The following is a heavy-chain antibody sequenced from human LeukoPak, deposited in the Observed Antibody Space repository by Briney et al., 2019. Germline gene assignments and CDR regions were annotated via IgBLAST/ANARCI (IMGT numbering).Heavy chain of an antibody. J-gene: IGHJ4*02. CDR2: ISSSSSYI. D-gene: IGHD4-23*01. Sequence: GGSLRLSCAASGFTFSSYSMNWVRQAPGKGLEWVSSISSSSSYIYYADSVKGRFTISRDNAKNSLYLQMNSLRAEDTAVYYCARDGIGNPFDYWGQGTLATVSS. CDR1: GFTFSSYS. V-gene: IGHV3-21*01. CDR3: ARDGIGNPFDY.